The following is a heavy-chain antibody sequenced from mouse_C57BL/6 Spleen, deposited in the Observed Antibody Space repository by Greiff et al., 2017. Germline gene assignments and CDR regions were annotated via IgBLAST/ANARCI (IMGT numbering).Heavy chain of an antibody. J-gene: IGHJ1*03. D-gene: IGHD2-5*01. V-gene: IGHV1-80*01. CDR3: ASPSYYSNYGGYFDV. Sequence: QVQLQQSGAELVKPGASVKISRKASGYAFSSYWMNWVKQRPGKGLEWIGQIYPGDGDTNYNGKFKGKATLTADKSSSTAYMQLSSLTSEDSAVYFCASPSYYSNYGGYFDVWGTGTTVTVSS. CDR1: GYAFSSYW. CDR2: IYPGDGDT.